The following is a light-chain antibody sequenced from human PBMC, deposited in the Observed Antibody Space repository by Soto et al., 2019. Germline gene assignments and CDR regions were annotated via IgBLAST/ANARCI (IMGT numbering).Light chain of an antibody. CDR2: ENN. CDR1: SSNIGAGYE. Sequence: QSVLTQPPSVSEAPGQRVTISCTGSSSNIGAGYEAHWYQQVPGTAPKLLIYENNNRPSGVPDRFSGSKSGTSASLAITGLHAEHEAEYYCQSYDSSLSAYVFSTGTKLTVL. J-gene: IGLJ1*01. V-gene: IGLV1-40*01. CDR3: QSYDSSLSAYV.